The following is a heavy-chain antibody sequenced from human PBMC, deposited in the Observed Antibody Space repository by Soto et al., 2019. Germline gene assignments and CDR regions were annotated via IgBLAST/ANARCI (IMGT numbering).Heavy chain of an antibody. CDR1: GGSIGSSSYY. D-gene: IGHD1-26*01. Sequence: SETLSLTCTVSGGSIGSSSYYWGWIRQPPGKGLEWIGSIYYSGSTYYNPSLKSRVTISVDTSKNQFSLKLSSVTAADTAVYYCVKGIGNYWALDYWGQGTLVTVSS. CDR2: IYYSGST. J-gene: IGHJ4*02. V-gene: IGHV4-39*01. CDR3: VKGIGNYWALDY.